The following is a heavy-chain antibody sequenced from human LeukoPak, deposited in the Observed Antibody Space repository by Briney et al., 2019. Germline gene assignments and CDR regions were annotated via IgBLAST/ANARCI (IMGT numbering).Heavy chain of an antibody. CDR3: ARDLSCSSTSCFPGYYGMDV. J-gene: IGHJ6*02. Sequence: GGSLRLSCAASGXTFSSYEVNWVRQAPGKGLEWVSYISSSGSTIYYADSVKGRFTISRDNAKNSLYLQMNSLRAEDTAVYYCARDLSCSSTSCFPGYYGMDVWGQGTTVTVSS. D-gene: IGHD2-2*01. CDR1: GXTFSSYE. CDR2: ISSSGSTI. V-gene: IGHV3-48*03.